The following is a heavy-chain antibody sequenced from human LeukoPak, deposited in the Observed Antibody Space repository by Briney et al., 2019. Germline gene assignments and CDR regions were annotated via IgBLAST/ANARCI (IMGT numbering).Heavy chain of an antibody. CDR1: GFTFSDYS. CDR2: ISSIGATI. CDR3: ARGPYKYVIPANPDY. V-gene: IGHV3-48*01. J-gene: IGHJ4*02. Sequence: PGGSLRLSCAASGFTFSDYSMNWVRQATGKGLEWVSYISSIGATIYYADSVKGRFTISRDNAKNSLFLQMNSLRAEDTAVYYCARGPYKYVIPANPDYWGQGTLVTVSS. D-gene: IGHD1-1*01.